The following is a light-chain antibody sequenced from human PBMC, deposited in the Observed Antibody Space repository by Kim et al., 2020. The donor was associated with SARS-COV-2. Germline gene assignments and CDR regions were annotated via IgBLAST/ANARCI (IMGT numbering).Light chain of an antibody. J-gene: IGKJ5*01. CDR2: AAS. CDR3: LQSYSTPQIT. Sequence: DIQMTQSPSSLSASVGDRVTITCRASQSISSYLNWYQQKPGKAPKLLIYAASSLQSGVPSRFSCSGSGTDFTLTISSLQPEDFATYYCLQSYSTPQITFGQGTRLEIK. CDR1: QSISSY. V-gene: IGKV1-39*01.